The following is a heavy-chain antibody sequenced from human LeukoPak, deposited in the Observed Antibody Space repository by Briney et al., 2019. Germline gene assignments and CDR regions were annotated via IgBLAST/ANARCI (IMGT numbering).Heavy chain of an antibody. Sequence: GGSLRLSCAASGFTFSSFEMNWVRQAPGKGLEWVSGISWNSGSIGYADSVKGRFTISRDNAKNSLYLQMNSLRAEDTALYYCAKARDGYNSRLDYWGQGTLVTVSS. D-gene: IGHD5-24*01. CDR1: GFTFSSFE. CDR3: AKARDGYNSRLDY. V-gene: IGHV3-9*01. CDR2: ISWNSGSI. J-gene: IGHJ4*02.